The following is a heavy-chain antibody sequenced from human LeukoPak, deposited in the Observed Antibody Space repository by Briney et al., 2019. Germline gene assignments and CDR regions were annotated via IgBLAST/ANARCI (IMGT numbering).Heavy chain of an antibody. J-gene: IGHJ4*02. CDR3: ARVPGGLEWADFDY. D-gene: IGHD3-3*01. CDR1: GFSFRVYS. Sequence: PGGSLRLSCAASGFSFRVYSMNWVRQAPGQGLELVSSISSSSSDISYTDSVKGRFTISRDNAKNSLFLQMNSLRAEDTAVYYCARVPGGLEWADFDYWGQGTLVTVSS. CDR2: ISSSSSDI. V-gene: IGHV3-21*06.